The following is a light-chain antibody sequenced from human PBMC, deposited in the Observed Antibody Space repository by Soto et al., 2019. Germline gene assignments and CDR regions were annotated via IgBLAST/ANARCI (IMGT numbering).Light chain of an antibody. CDR1: SSDIGGYNY. V-gene: IGLV2-14*03. Sequence: QSALTQPASVSGSPGQSITISCIGTSSDIGGYNYVSWYQQHPGKAPKLMIYDVYDRPLGVSNRFSGSKSGNTASLTISGLQGEDEADYYCSSYTDSRSYVFGTGTKLTVL. J-gene: IGLJ1*01. CDR2: DVY. CDR3: SSYTDSRSYV.